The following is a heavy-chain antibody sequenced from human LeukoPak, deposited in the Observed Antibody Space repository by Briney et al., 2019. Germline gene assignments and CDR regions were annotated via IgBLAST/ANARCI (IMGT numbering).Heavy chain of an antibody. J-gene: IGHJ5*02. CDR2: INHSGST. D-gene: IGHD2-15*01. Sequence: GSLRLSCAASGFTFSSYSMNWIRQPPGKGLEWIGEINHSGSTNYNPSLKSRVTISVDTSKNQFSLKLSSVTAADTAVYYCARYWMRRCWFDPWGQGTLVTVSS. CDR3: ARYWMRRCWFDP. V-gene: IGHV4-34*01. CDR1: GFTFSSYS.